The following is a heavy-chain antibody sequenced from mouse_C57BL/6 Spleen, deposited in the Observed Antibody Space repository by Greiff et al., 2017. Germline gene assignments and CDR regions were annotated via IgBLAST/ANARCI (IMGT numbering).Heavy chain of an antibody. Sequence: QVQLQQPGAELVKPGASVKMSCKASGYTFTSYWITWVKQRPGQGLEWIGDIYPGSGSTNYNEKFKSKATLTVDTSASTAYMQLSSLTSEDSAVYYCARGGSSDYGYDVSFAYWGQGTLVTVSA. CDR2: IYPGSGST. CDR3: ARGGSSDYGYDVSFAY. J-gene: IGHJ3*01. CDR1: GYTFTSYW. D-gene: IGHD2-2*01. V-gene: IGHV1-55*01.